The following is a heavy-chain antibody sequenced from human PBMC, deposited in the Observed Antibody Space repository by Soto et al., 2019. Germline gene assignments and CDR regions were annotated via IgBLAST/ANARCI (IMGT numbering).Heavy chain of an antibody. CDR3: ATYYYDSSGFLNWFDP. D-gene: IGHD3-22*01. J-gene: IGHJ5*02. CDR1: GGSFSGYY. Sequence: QVQLQQWGAGLLKPSETLSLTCAVYGGSFSGYYWSWIRQPPGKGLEWIGEINHSGSTNYNPSLKSRVTKSVDTSKNQFSLKLSSVTAADTAVYYCATYYYDSSGFLNWFDPWGQGTLVTVSS. V-gene: IGHV4-34*01. CDR2: INHSGST.